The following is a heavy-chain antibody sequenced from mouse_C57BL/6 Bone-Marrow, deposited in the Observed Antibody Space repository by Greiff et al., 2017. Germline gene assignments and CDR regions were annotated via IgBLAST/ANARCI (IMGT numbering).Heavy chain of an antibody. CDR2: IYPGSGST. CDR1: GYTFTSYW. Sequence: QVQLQQPGAELVKPGASVKMSCKASGYTFTSYWITWVKQRPGQGLEWIGDIYPGSGSTNYNEKFKSKATLTVDTSSSTAYMQLSSLTSEDSAVYYCARQQLRLRPFAYWGQGTLVTVSA. J-gene: IGHJ3*01. V-gene: IGHV1-55*01. D-gene: IGHD3-2*02. CDR3: ARQQLRLRPFAY.